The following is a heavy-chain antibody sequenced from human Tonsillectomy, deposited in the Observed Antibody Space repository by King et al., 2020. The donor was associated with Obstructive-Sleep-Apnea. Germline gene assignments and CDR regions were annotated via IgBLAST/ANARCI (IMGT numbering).Heavy chain of an antibody. CDR1: GGTFSSYA. J-gene: IGHJ5*02. D-gene: IGHD3-9*01. Sequence: EQLVQSGAEVKKPGSSVKVSCKASGGTFSSYAISWVRQAPGQGLEWMGGSIPILGIANYAQKFQGRVTITADKSTSTAYMELSSLRSEDTAVYYCARTRVHYDNLTGYHIPWFDPWGQGTLVTVSS. V-gene: IGHV1-69*09. CDR3: ARTRVHYDNLTGYHIPWFDP. CDR2: SIPILGIA.